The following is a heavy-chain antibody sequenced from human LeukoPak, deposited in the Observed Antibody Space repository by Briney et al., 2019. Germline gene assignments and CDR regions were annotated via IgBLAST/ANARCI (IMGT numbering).Heavy chain of an antibody. CDR3: ARFYGSSWDGGNFQH. J-gene: IGHJ1*01. D-gene: IGHD6-13*01. CDR1: GGSFTDYY. V-gene: IGHV4-4*07. Sequence: SETQSLTCTVSGGSFTDYYWSWIRQPAGKGLEWIGQLYTNGSTNYNPSLKSRVTMSGDTSKNQFSLKLTSVTTADTAVYYCARFYGSSWDGGNFQHWGQGTLVTVSS. CDR2: LYTNGST.